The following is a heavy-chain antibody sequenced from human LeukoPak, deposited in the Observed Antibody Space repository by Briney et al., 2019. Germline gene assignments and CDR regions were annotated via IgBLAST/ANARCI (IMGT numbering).Heavy chain of an antibody. CDR3: ARDLVTVTKGFDI. V-gene: IGHV4-59*11. CDR1: DDSFSSHY. CDR2: ISYIGST. D-gene: IGHD4-17*01. Sequence: PSETLSLTCAVSDDSFSSHYWTWIRQPPGKGLEWIGYISYIGSTNYNPSLKSRVTISIDTSKNQFSLKLSSVTAADTAVYYCARDLVTVTKGFDIWGQGTMISVSS. J-gene: IGHJ3*02.